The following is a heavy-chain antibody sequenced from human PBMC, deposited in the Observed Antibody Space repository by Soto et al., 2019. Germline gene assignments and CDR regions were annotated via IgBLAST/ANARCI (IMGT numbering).Heavy chain of an antibody. Sequence: SETLSLTCAVYGGSFSGYYWSWIRQPPGKGLEWIGEINHSGSTNYNPSLKSRVTISVDTSKNQFSLKLSSVTAADTAVYYCARGQRRSGGSCYYTYWGQGTLVTVSS. CDR1: GGSFSGYY. V-gene: IGHV4-34*01. CDR2: INHSGST. J-gene: IGHJ4*02. D-gene: IGHD2-15*01. CDR3: ARGQRRSGGSCYYTY.